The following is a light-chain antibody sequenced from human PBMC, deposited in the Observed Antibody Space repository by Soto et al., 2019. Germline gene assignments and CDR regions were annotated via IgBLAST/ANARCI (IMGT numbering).Light chain of an antibody. Sequence: QSALTQPPSASGSPGQSVTISCTGTSSDVGTYDFVSWYQQHPDKAPKLMIYEVTKRPSGVPDRFSGSKSGNTASLTVSGLQSEDEADYYCSSYTSSSTYVFGTGTKVTVL. CDR1: SSDVGTYDF. CDR3: SSYTSSSTYV. V-gene: IGLV2-8*01. J-gene: IGLJ1*01. CDR2: EVT.